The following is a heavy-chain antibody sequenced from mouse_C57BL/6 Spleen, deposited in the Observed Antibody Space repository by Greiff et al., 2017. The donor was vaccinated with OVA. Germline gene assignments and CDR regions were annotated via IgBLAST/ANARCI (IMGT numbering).Heavy chain of an antibody. CDR3: ASNYGSSSLFAY. J-gene: IGHJ3*01. CDR1: GYAFSSSW. CDR2: IYPGDGDT. Sequence: VHLVESGPELVKPGASVKISCKASGYAFSSSWMNWVKQRPGKGLEWIGRIYPGDGDTNYNGKFKGKATLTADKSSSTAYMQLSSLTSEDSAVYFCASNYGSSSLFAYWGQGTLVTVSA. V-gene: IGHV1-82*01. D-gene: IGHD1-1*01.